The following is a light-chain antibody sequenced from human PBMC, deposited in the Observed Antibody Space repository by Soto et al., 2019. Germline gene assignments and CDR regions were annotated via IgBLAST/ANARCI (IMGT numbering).Light chain of an antibody. CDR3: QQRSNWPYT. CDR2: DAS. Sequence: EIVLTQSPATLSSSPGERATLSCRASQSVSRYLGWYQQKPGQAPRLLLYDASNRATGIPARFSGSGSGTDFSLTISNLEHEDAAVYYCQQRSNWPYTFGQGTKLEIK. J-gene: IGKJ2*01. V-gene: IGKV3-11*01. CDR1: QSVSRY.